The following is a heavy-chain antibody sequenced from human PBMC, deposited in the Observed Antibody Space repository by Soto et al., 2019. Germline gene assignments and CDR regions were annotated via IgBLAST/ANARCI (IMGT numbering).Heavy chain of an antibody. CDR3: ARMVVTAILNYYYGMDV. V-gene: IGHV4-61*01. D-gene: IGHD2-21*02. Sequence: PSETLSLTCTVSGGSVSSGSYYWSWIRQPPGKGLEWIGYIYYSGSTNYNPSLKSRVTISVDTSKNQFSLKLSSVTAADTAVYYWARMVVTAILNYYYGMDVWGQGTTVTVS. CDR2: IYYSGST. CDR1: GGSVSSGSYY. J-gene: IGHJ6*02.